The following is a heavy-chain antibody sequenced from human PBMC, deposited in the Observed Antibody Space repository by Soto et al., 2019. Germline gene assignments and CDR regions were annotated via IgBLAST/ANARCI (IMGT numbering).Heavy chain of an antibody. J-gene: IGHJ6*02. Sequence: TQTLRVTLKISVFSVSLNEMCVSWIRQPPGKALEWLALIDWDDDKYYSTSLKTRLTISKDTSKNQVVLTMTNMDPVDTATYYCARTPNWGLNYYYGMDVWGQGTTVTVSS. CDR2: IDWDDDK. D-gene: IGHD7-27*01. CDR1: VFSVSLNEMC. V-gene: IGHV2-70*01. CDR3: ARTPNWGLNYYYGMDV.